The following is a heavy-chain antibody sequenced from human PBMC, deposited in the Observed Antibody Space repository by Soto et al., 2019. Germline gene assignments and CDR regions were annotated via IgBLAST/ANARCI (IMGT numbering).Heavy chain of an antibody. CDR3: ARGNPFNYAGFDV. CDR2: MNAKSGDT. D-gene: IGHD3-16*01. Sequence: DLEQSGAELTRPGASVKVSCKASGYTFSDFDINWLRQASGQGPEWMGWMNAKSGDTFFAQRFQDKFNMTWDTSLSTAYMEVGSLTSDHTAIYYCARGNPFNYAGFDVWGQGTTVAVSS. J-gene: IGHJ6*02. CDR1: GYTFSDFD. V-gene: IGHV1-8*01.